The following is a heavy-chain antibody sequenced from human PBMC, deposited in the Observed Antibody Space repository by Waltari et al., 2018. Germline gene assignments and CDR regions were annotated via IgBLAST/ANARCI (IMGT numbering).Heavy chain of an antibody. Sequence: QVQLQESGPGLVKPSETLSLTCTVSGGSISSYYWSWIRQPPGKGLEWIGYMYYSGSTNYNPSLKSRVTISVDTSKNQFSLKLSSVTAADTAVYYCARDQYYYDSSGYLNWFDPWGQGTLVTVSS. CDR2: MYYSGST. CDR1: GGSISSYY. V-gene: IGHV4-59*01. D-gene: IGHD3-22*01. J-gene: IGHJ5*02. CDR3: ARDQYYYDSSGYLNWFDP.